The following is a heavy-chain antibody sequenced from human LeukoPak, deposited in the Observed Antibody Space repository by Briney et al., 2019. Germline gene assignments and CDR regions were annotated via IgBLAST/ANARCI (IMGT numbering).Heavy chain of an antibody. V-gene: IGHV3-48*01. D-gene: IGHD6-13*01. CDR1: GFTFSSYS. CDR3: ARWGPYSVKP. Sequence: GGSLRLSCAASGFTFSSYSMNWVRQAPGKGLEWVSYISSSSTVYYADSVKGRFTISRDNAKNSLYLQMNSLRAEDTAVYYCARWGPYSVKPWGQGTLVTVSS. CDR2: ISSSSTV. J-gene: IGHJ4*02.